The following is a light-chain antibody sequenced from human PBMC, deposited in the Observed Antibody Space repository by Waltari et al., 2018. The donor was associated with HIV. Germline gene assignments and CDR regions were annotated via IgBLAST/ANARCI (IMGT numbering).Light chain of an antibody. J-gene: IGLJ2*01. Sequence: QSALTQPASVSGSPGQSITISCTGTSRDIGNYNLVSWYQQHPGKAPKLILYEITKRPSGVSCRYSGSKSGNTASLTISGLQADDEADYYCSSYATRRELVFGGGTKLTVL. CDR3: SSYATRRELV. CDR1: SRDIGNYNL. CDR2: EIT. V-gene: IGLV2-23*02.